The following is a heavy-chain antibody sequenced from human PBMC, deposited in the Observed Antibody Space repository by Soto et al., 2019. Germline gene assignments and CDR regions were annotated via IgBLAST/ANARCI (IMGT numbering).Heavy chain of an antibody. D-gene: IGHD3-10*01. Sequence: QVQLVQSGAEVKKPGSSVKVSCKASGGTFSSYAISWVRQAPGQGLEWMGGIIPIFGTANYAQKFQGRVTITADESTSTAHMELSSLRSEDTAVYYCARGDKWFGELLAHYYYYGMDVWGQGTTVTVSS. CDR3: ARGDKWFGELLAHYYYYGMDV. CDR2: IIPIFGTA. V-gene: IGHV1-69*12. J-gene: IGHJ6*02. CDR1: GGTFSSYA.